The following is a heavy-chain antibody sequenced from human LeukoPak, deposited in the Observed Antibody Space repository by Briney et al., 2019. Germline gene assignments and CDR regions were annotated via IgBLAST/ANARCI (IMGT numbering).Heavy chain of an antibody. CDR1: GYTFTSYG. V-gene: IGHV1-18*01. J-gene: IGHJ1*01. Sequence: GASVKVSCKASGYTFTSYGITWVRQAPGQGLEWMGWISTYNGKTNYARKLQGRVTMTTDTSTSTAYMELRSLRSDDTAVYYCARTDIVVVVAATPGYFQHWGQGTLVTVSS. D-gene: IGHD2-15*01. CDR3: ARTDIVVVVAATPGYFQH. CDR2: ISTYNGKT.